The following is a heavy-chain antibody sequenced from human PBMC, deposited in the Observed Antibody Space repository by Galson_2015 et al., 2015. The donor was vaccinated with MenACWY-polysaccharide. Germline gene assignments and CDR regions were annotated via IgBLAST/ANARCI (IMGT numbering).Heavy chain of an antibody. CDR1: GFMFSSYS. CDR3: AKGKPTVRGRMGL. Sequence: SLRLSCAASGFMFSSYSMSWVRQAPGKGLEWVSAISGNGGGTYYADSAKGRFTMSRDNSNNYLYLQMNSLRAEDTAIYYCAKGKPTVRGRMGLWGQGTPVAVS. J-gene: IGHJ6*02. CDR2: ISGNGGGT. V-gene: IGHV3-23*01. D-gene: IGHD3-10*01.